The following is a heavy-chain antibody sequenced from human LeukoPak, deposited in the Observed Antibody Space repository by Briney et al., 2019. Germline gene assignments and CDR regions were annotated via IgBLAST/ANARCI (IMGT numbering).Heavy chain of an antibody. Sequence: GGSLRLSCAASGFTFSSYGMHWVRQAPGKGLEWVAFIRYDESIKKYADSVEGRFTISRDNSENTLYLQMGSLRAEDMAVYYCARGGYCSSTSCRGGFDYWGQGTLVTVSS. CDR2: IRYDESIK. CDR1: GFTFSSYG. D-gene: IGHD2-2*01. V-gene: IGHV3-30*02. CDR3: ARGGYCSSTSCRGGFDY. J-gene: IGHJ4*02.